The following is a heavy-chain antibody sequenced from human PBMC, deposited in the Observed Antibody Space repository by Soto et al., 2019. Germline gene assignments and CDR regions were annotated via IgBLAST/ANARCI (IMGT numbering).Heavy chain of an antibody. J-gene: IGHJ4*02. CDR3: AKDRQPDGIWTFDF. V-gene: IGHV3-23*01. Sequence: GGSLRLSCSASGFSFITYTMNWVRLAPGKGLEWVSGINAGVFTTYYADSVKGRFTISRDNSRKVLYLQMNSLRVEDTAIYYCAKDRQPDGIWTFDFSGQGTSVTVSS. CDR2: INAGVFTT. CDR1: GFSFITYT. D-gene: IGHD3-9*01.